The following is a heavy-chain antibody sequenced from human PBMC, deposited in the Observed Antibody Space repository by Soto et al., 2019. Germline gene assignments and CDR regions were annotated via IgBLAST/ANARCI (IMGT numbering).Heavy chain of an antibody. J-gene: IGHJ5*02. D-gene: IGHD5-18*01. CDR2: ISGSGGST. CDR3: AKIQGYSYGPGWFDP. CDR1: GFTFSSYA. V-gene: IGHV3-23*01. Sequence: GGSLRLSCAASGFTFSSYAMSWVRQAPGKGLEWVSAISGSGGSTYYADSVKGRFTISRDDSKNTLYLQMNSLRAEDTAVYYCAKIQGYSYGPGWFDPWGQGTLVTVSS.